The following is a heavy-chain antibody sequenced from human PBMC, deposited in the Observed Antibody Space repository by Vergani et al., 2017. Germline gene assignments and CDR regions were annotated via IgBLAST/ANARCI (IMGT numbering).Heavy chain of an antibody. D-gene: IGHD1-14*01. CDR2: ISSDGGST. Sequence: EVQLLESGGGLVQPGGSLRLSCAASGFTFSTYAMTWVRQAPGKGLEWVSTISSDGGSTYYADSVKGRFTTSRDNSKNTLSLQMNSLTAEDTGVYYCARDLRLLYNRFDPWGQGTLVTVSS. J-gene: IGHJ5*02. V-gene: IGHV3-23*01. CDR3: ARDLRLLYNRFDP. CDR1: GFTFSTYA.